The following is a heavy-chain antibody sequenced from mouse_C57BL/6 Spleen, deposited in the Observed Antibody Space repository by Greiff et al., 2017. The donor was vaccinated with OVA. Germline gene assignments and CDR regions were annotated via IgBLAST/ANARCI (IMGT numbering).Heavy chain of an antibody. Sequence: QVQLQQSGAELVRPGASVTLSCKASGYTFTDYEMHWVKQTPVHGLEWIGAIVPETGGTAYNQKFKGKAILTADKSSSTAYMELRSLTSEDSAVYYCTTVVDYAMDYWGQGTSVTVSS. J-gene: IGHJ4*01. CDR3: TTVVDYAMDY. D-gene: IGHD1-1*01. V-gene: IGHV1-15*01. CDR1: GYTFTDYE. CDR2: IVPETGGT.